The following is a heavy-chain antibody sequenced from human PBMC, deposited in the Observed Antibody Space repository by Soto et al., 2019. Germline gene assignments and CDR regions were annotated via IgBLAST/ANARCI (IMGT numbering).Heavy chain of an antibody. CDR3: ARDFSISYSSGWPHYFDC. D-gene: IGHD6-19*01. CDR2: ISSSSSYI. J-gene: IGHJ4*02. Sequence: VGSLRLSCAASGFTFSSYSMNWVRQAPGKGLEWVSSISSSSSYIYYADSVKGRFTISRDNAKNSLYLQMNSLRAEDTAVYYCARDFSISYSSGWPHYFDCWGQGTLVTVSS. CDR1: GFTFSSYS. V-gene: IGHV3-21*01.